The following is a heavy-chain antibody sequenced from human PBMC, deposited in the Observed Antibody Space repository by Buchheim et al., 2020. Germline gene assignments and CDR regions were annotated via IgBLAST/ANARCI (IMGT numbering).Heavy chain of an antibody. CDR3: ARVWSGIYFDY. J-gene: IGHJ4*02. CDR2: VYHSGST. CDR1: GGSISGSAYY. V-gene: IGHV4-39*01. D-gene: IGHD3-3*01. Sequence: QLQLQESGPGLVKPSETLSLTCTVSGGSISGSAYYWGWIRQPPGKGLEWIGNVYHSGSTYYNPSLKSRRTIFVDLSNNQFSLNLSSVTAADTAIYYCARVWSGIYFDYWGQGTL.